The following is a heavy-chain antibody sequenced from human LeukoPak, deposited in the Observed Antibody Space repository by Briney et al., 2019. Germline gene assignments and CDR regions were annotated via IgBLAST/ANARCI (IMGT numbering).Heavy chain of an antibody. CDR3: ARRLYYYDSSGYYTDY. D-gene: IGHD3-22*01. CDR1: GGSISSSGYY. J-gene: IGHJ4*02. Sequence: PSETLSLTCTVSGGSISSSGYYWGWIRQPPGKGLEWIGSVDYTGITSHSPSLKSRVTISVDTSKNQFSLKVSSVSAADTGVYYCARRLYYYDSSGYYTDYWSQGTLVTVSS. V-gene: IGHV4-39*01. CDR2: VDYTGIT.